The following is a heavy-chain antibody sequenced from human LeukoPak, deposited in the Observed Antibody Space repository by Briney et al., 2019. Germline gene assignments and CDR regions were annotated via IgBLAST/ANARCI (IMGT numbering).Heavy chain of an antibody. V-gene: IGHV4-34*01. J-gene: IGHJ4*02. CDR3: AKTRVAITFDT. Sequence: SETLSLTCAVYGGSFSGYYWSWIRQPPGKGLEWIGEINHSGSTNYNPSLKSRVTISVDTSKNQFSLKLSSVTAADTAVYFCAKTRVAITFDTWGQGALVIVSS. D-gene: IGHD5-12*01. CDR2: INHSGST. CDR1: GGSFSGYY.